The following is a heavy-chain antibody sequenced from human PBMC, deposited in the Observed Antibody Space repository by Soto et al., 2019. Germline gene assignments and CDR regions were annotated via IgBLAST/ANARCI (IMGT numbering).Heavy chain of an antibody. CDR2: INPNSGDT. J-gene: IGHJ4*02. D-gene: IGHD5-18*01. Sequence: QVQLVQSGAEVKKLGASVKVSCKASGYTFTAYYIHWVRQAPGQGLECVGWINPNSGDTNYAQRFQGWVTVTGDTSASTAYMDLTRLRSDETAVYYCARGGYTYGYGLDYWGQGTLVTVAS. CDR1: GYTFTAYY. CDR3: ARGGYTYGYGLDY. V-gene: IGHV1-2*04.